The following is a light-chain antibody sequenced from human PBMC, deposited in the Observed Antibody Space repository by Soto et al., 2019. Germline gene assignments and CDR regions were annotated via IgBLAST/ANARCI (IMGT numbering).Light chain of an antibody. CDR3: QAWDSSTPV. Sequence: SYELTQPPSVSVSPGQTASITCSGDKLGDKYACWYQQKPGQSPVLVIYQDSKRPSGIPERFSGSNSGNTATLTISGTQAMDEADYCCQAWDSSTPVFGTGTKLTVL. CDR2: QDS. CDR1: KLGDKY. J-gene: IGLJ1*01. V-gene: IGLV3-1*01.